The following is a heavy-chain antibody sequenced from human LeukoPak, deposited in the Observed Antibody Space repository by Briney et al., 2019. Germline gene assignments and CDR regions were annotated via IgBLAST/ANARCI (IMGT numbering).Heavy chain of an antibody. CDR1: GYTFTGYY. CDR2: INPNSGGT. CDR3: ARQNVDHGDGMDY. J-gene: IGHJ4*02. D-gene: IGHD4-17*01. V-gene: IGHV1-2*02. Sequence: GASVEVSCKASGYTFTGYYMHWVRQAPGQGLEWMGWINPNSGGTNYAQKFQGRVTMTRDTSISSAYMELSRLRSDDTAVYYCARQNVDHGDGMDYWGQGTLVTVSS.